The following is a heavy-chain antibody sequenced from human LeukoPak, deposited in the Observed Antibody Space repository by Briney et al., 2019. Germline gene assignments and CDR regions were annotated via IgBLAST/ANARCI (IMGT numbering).Heavy chain of an antibody. J-gene: IGHJ6*03. CDR3: ARVPGWFGPQPPHYMDV. CDR1: GYTFTSYG. CDR2: ISAYNGNT. D-gene: IGHD3-10*01. V-gene: IGHV1-18*01. Sequence: ASVKVSCKASGYTFTSYGFSWVRQAPGQGLEWMGWISAYNGNTKYAQKLQGRVTMTTDTSTSTAYMELRSLRSDDTPVYYCARVPGWFGPQPPHYMDVWGKGTTVTISS.